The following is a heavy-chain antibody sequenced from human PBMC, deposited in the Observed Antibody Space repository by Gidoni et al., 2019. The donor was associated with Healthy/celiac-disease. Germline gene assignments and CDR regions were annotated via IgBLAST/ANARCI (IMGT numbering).Heavy chain of an antibody. J-gene: IGHJ5*02. Sequence: QVQLQQWGAGLLKPSETLSLTCAVYGGSFSGYYWSWIRQPPGKGLEWIGEINHSGSTNYNPSLKSRVTISVDTSKNQFSLKLSSVTAADTAVYYCAVKIGTTLTWFDPWGQGTLVTVSS. D-gene: IGHD4-17*01. CDR2: INHSGST. CDR3: AVKIGTTLTWFDP. CDR1: GGSFSGYY. V-gene: IGHV4-34*01.